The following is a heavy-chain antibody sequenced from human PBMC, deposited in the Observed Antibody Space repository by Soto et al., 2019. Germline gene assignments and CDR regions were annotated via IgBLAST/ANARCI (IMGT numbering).Heavy chain of an antibody. V-gene: IGHV1-69*06. CDR3: ARGEPFILVLEL. CDR2: VVPILGST. CDR1: EDTFVSYA. D-gene: IGHD3-3*01. J-gene: IGHJ3*01. Sequence: QVQLVQSGAEVQKPGSSVKVSCKASEDTFVSYAITWVRQAPGQGLEWMGGVVPILGSTNYAQKFQGRVTFTADKSTNTAYMELSSLRSEDTAMYYCARGEPFILVLELWGQGTMVIVSS.